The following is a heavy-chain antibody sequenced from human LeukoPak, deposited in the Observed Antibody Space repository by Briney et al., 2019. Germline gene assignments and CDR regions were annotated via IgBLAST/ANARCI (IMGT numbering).Heavy chain of an antibody. Sequence: SETLSLTCTVSGVSISSYYWSWIRQPPGKGLEWIGYIYYSGSTNYNPSLKSRVTISVDTSKNQFSLKLSSVTAADTAVYYCARYGGPTYYDFWSGYSQDGYYFDYWGQGTLVTVSS. CDR3: ARYGGPTYYDFWSGYSQDGYYFDY. CDR1: GVSISSYY. V-gene: IGHV4-59*01. CDR2: IYYSGST. J-gene: IGHJ4*02. D-gene: IGHD3-3*01.